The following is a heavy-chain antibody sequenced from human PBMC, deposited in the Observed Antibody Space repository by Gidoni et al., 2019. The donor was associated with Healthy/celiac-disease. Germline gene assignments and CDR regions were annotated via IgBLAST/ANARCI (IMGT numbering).Heavy chain of an antibody. V-gene: IGHV1-24*01. J-gene: IGHJ3*02. CDR2: FDPEDGET. CDR1: GYTLTELS. D-gene: IGHD1-26*01. Sequence: QVQLVQSGAEVKKPRASVKVSCKVSGYTLTELSMHWVRQAPGKGLEWMGGFDPEDGETIYAQKFQGRVTMTEDTSTDTAYMELSSLRSEDTAVYYCATDRGYSGSASPAPNAFDIWGQGTMVTVSS. CDR3: ATDRGYSGSASPAPNAFDI.